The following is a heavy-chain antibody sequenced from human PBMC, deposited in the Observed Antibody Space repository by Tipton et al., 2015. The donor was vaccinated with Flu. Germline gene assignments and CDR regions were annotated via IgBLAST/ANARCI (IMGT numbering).Heavy chain of an antibody. Sequence: TLSLTCAVYGGSFSGYYWSWIRQPPGKGLEWIGEINHSGSTNYNPSLKSRVTISVDTSKNQFSLKLSSVTAADTAVYYCARGKALVATVVPLYYFDYWGQGTLVPVSS. V-gene: IGHV4-34*01. CDR3: ARGKALVATVVPLYYFDY. J-gene: IGHJ4*02. D-gene: IGHD5-12*01. CDR1: GGSFSGYY. CDR2: INHSGST.